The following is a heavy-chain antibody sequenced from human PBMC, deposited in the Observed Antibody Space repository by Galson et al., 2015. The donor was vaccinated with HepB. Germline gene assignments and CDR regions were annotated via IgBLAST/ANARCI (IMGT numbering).Heavy chain of an antibody. CDR3: IRESSPGGADA. CDR2: IWYDGRNK. V-gene: IGHV3-33*03. J-gene: IGHJ6*02. Sequence: SLRLSCAASGFAFSTFGMHWVRQAPGKGLEWVAVIWYDGRNKDYGNSVKGRFTISRDNAKNSLYLQMNSLRPDDTAVYYCIRESSPGGADAWGRGTTVTVSS. CDR1: GFAFSTFG. D-gene: IGHD1-26*01.